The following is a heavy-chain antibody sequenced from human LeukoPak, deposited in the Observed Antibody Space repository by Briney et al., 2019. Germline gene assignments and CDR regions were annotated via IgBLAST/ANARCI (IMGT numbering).Heavy chain of an antibody. CDR1: GYGFTSYW. D-gene: IGHD6-13*01. CDR3: ARREGAAAAPYYYYGMDV. V-gene: IGHV5-51*01. CDR2: IYPGDSDT. Sequence: GESLKISCKGSGYGFTSYWIGWVRQMPGKGLEWMGIIYPGDSDTRYSPSFQGQVTISADKSISTAYLQWSSLKASDTAMYYCARREGAAAAPYYYYGMDVWGQGTTVTVSS. J-gene: IGHJ6*02.